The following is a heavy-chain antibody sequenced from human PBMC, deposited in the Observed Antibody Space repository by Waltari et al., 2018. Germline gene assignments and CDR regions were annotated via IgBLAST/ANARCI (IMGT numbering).Heavy chain of an antibody. CDR2: IKQDGGEK. J-gene: IGHJ4*02. V-gene: IGHV3-7*04. CDR1: GFTFSNSW. Sequence: EVQLVESGGGLVQPGGSLRLPCSGSGFTFSNSWMSWVRQAPGKGLEWVASIKQDGGEKYYVDSMKGRFTISRDNDNNSLFLQMDSLRVEDTAVYYCARGVTTVECWGQGALVTVSS. CDR3: ARGVTTVEC. D-gene: IGHD2-21*02.